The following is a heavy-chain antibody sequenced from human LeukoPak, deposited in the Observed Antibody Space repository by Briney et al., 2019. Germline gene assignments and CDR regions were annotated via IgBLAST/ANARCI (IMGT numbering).Heavy chain of an antibody. Sequence: GGSLRLSCAASGFSFSSSTMNWVRQAPGRGLEWVSSITSSGSSIYYGDSVKGRFTISRHNAKNSLYLQINSLRDEDTAVYYCARDSYWLGGPIRAFDIWGQGTMVTVSS. J-gene: IGHJ3*02. CDR1: GFSFSSST. D-gene: IGHD3-10*01. CDR2: ITSSGSSI. CDR3: ARDSYWLGGPIRAFDI. V-gene: IGHV3-21*01.